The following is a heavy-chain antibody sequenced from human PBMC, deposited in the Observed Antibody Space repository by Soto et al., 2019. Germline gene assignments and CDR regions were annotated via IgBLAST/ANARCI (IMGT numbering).Heavy chain of an antibody. D-gene: IGHD2-15*01. CDR2: INHSGST. CDR1: GVSFSGYY. CDR3: ARGGTDRGSGGSRQSIRFDY. J-gene: IGHJ4*02. Sequence: PSETLSLTCAVYGVSFSGYYWSWIRQPPGKGLEWIGEINHSGSTNYNPSLKSRVTISVDTSKNQFSLKLSSVTAADTAVYYCARGGTDRGSGGSRQSIRFDYWGQGTLVTVSS. V-gene: IGHV4-34*01.